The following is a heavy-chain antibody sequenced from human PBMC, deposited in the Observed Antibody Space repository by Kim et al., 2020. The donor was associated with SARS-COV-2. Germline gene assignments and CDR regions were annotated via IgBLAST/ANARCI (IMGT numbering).Heavy chain of an antibody. J-gene: IGHJ4*02. CDR2: INRSGGGT. CDR1: GFTFTFYS. D-gene: IGHD3-16*01. V-gene: IGHV1-46*01. Sequence: ASVKVSCKASGFTFTFYSMHWVRQPPGQGLEWMGMINRSGGGTNYAQKFQGRVTMTGDTSTNTVYMELSSLRSDDTAVYYCAKEGGHWGQGTLVTVSS. CDR3: AKEGGH.